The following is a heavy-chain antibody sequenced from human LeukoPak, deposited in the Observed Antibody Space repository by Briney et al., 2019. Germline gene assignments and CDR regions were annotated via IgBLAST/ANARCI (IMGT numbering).Heavy chain of an antibody. CDR2: INPNSVGT. J-gene: IGHJ5*02. CDR1: GYAFTGYY. D-gene: IGHD3-10*01. Sequence: SVKVSCQASGYAFTGYYIHWVRPAPGQGLEWMGRINPNSVGTNYAQKCQGRVTMTRDTSISTAYMELSRLTSDDTAVYYCAREPMVRDFNWFDPWGQGTLVTVSS. CDR3: AREPMVRDFNWFDP. V-gene: IGHV1-2*06.